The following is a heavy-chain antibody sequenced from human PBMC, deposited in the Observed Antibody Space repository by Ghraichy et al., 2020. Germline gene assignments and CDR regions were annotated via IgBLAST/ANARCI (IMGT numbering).Heavy chain of an antibody. D-gene: IGHD2/OR15-2a*01. CDR1: GGSISSYY. Sequence: SETLSLTCTVSGGSISSYYWSWIRQPPGKGLEWIGYIYYSGSTNYNPSLKSRVTISVDTSKNQFSLKLSSVTAADTAVYYCAGEDYFDAFDIWGQGTMVTVSS. CDR2: IYYSGST. V-gene: IGHV4-59*01. J-gene: IGHJ3*02. CDR3: AGEDYFDAFDI.